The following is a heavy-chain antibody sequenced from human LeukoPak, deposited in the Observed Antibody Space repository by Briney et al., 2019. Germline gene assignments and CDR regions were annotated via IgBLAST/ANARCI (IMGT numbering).Heavy chain of an antibody. V-gene: IGHV3-74*01. CDR1: GFMLSSTW. Sequence: GGSLRLSCAASGFMLSSTWMHWVRQAPGKGLVWVSRINSDATSTSYADSVRGRFTISRDDAKNTMYLQMNSLRAEDTAMYYCVRGSPGYSSSWHAYWGQGTLVTVSS. CDR2: INSDATST. CDR3: VRGSPGYSSSWHAY. J-gene: IGHJ4*02. D-gene: IGHD6-13*01.